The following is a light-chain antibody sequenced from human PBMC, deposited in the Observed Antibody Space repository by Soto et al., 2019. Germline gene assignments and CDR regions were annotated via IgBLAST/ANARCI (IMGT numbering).Light chain of an antibody. CDR3: SSYAGSNNRVV. Sequence: QSALTQPPSASGSPGQSVTNSCTGTSSDVGGYTYVSWYQQHPGKAPKLIIYEVSKRPSGVPDRFSGSKSGNTASLTVSWRQAEDEADYYCSSYAGSNNRVVFGGGTKLTVL. CDR1: SSDVGGYTY. CDR2: EVS. J-gene: IGLJ2*01. V-gene: IGLV2-8*01.